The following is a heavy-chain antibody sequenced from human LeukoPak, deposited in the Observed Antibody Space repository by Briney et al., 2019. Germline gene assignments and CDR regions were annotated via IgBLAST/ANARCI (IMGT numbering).Heavy chain of an antibody. V-gene: IGHV3-64D*06. CDR1: GFTFSSYP. J-gene: IGHJ5*01. Sequence: PGGSLRLSCSASGFTFSSYPVHWVRQAPGKGLEYVSAISRTGGTTYYADSVKGRFTISRDNSKNTLYLQMRSRRPEDTAVYYWVRSMYYHDTSGSNWF. CDR3: VRSMYYHDTSGSNWF. CDR2: ISRTGGTT. D-gene: IGHD3-22*01.